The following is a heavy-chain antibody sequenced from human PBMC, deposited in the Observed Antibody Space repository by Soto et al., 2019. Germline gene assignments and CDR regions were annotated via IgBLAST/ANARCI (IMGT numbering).Heavy chain of an antibody. Sequence: PVGSLRLSCASSVFTFSSNPMSWVRQSPGKWLEWVSGIGGGTNTDYADSVKGRFTISRDSSKNTLYLQMNSLRAEDTAIYYCAKKWPVSDPPCFDSWGDGIRVIVS. CDR1: VFTFSSNP. CDR3: AKKWPVSDPPCFDS. CDR2: IGGGTNT. D-gene: IGHD6-19*01. J-gene: IGHJ5*01. V-gene: IGHV3-23*01.